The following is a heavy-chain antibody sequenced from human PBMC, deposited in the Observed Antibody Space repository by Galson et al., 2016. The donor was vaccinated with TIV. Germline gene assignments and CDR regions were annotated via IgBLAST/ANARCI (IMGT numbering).Heavy chain of an antibody. CDR3: ARVDPLLDCSGGTCQYYYYGMDI. Sequence: SLRLSCAGSGFTFSNYGMHWVRQAAGKGLEWVADMGFYERAKHYADSVQGRFTVSRDNSKNTLYLQMNSLRAEDTAMYYCARVDPLLDCSGGTCQYYYYGMDIWGQGTTVTVS. D-gene: IGHD2-15*01. CDR1: GFTFSNYG. J-gene: IGHJ6*02. CDR2: MGFYERAK. V-gene: IGHV3-33*01.